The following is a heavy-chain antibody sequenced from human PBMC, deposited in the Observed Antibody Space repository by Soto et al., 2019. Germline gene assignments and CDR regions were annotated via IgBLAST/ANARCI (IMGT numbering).Heavy chain of an antibody. V-gene: IGHV1-2*04. Sequence: GASVKVSCKASGYTFTGYYMHWVRQAPGQGLEWMGWINPNSGGTNYAQKFQGWVTMTRDTSISTAYMELSRLRSDDTAVYYCTRDGSGSYGTARAFDIWGQGTMVTVSS. CDR2: INPNSGGT. D-gene: IGHD1-26*01. J-gene: IGHJ3*02. CDR1: GYTFTGYY. CDR3: TRDGSGSYGTARAFDI.